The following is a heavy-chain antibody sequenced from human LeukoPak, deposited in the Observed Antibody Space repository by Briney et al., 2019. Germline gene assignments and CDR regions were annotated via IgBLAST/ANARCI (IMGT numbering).Heavy chain of an antibody. V-gene: IGHV3-66*01. Sequence: PGGSLRLSCSASGFTVSSNYMSWVRQAPGKGLEWVSVIYSGGSTYYADSVKGRFTISRDNSKNTLYLQMNSLRAEDTAVYYCARETPGENYYDIWGQGTMVTVSS. J-gene: IGHJ3*02. D-gene: IGHD3-10*01. CDR3: ARETPGENYYDI. CDR1: GFTVSSNY. CDR2: IYSGGST.